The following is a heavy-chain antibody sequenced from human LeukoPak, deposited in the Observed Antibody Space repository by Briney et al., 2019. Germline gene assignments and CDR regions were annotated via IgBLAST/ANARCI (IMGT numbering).Heavy chain of an antibody. CDR2: IYYSGST. D-gene: IGHD4-17*01. Sequence: PSETLSLTCTVSGGSISSYYWSWIRQPPGKGLEWIGYIYYSGSTNYNPSHKSRVTISVDTSKNQFSLKLSSVTAADTAVYYCARADGDYTSAFDIWGQGTMVTVSS. CDR1: GGSISSYY. J-gene: IGHJ3*02. CDR3: ARADGDYTSAFDI. V-gene: IGHV4-59*01.